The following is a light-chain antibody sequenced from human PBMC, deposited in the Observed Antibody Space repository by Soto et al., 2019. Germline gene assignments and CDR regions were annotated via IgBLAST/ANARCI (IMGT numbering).Light chain of an antibody. CDR3: VQGTHSPLT. J-gene: IGKJ4*01. V-gene: IGKV2-30*01. Sequence: DVVMTQSPLSLPVTLGQPASISCRSSQSLVYSDGNTYLNWFQQRPGQSPRRLIYKVSNRDSGVPDRFSRSGSGTDFTMTISRVETEDVGVYYCVQGTHSPLTFGGGAKVEIK. CDR1: QSLVYSDGNTY. CDR2: KVS.